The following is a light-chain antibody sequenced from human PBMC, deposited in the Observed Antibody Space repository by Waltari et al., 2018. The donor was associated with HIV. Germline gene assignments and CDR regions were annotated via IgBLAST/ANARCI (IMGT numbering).Light chain of an antibody. V-gene: IGLV1-44*01. Sequence: QSVLTQPPSASGAPGQRVTISCSGSFPNIGSHTVNWYQQLPGTAPRLLIYGSSQRPSGGPDRFSGSRSDTSASLDISGLHSEDEGDYYCAVWDDSLSEYVFATGTKVFVL. J-gene: IGLJ1*01. CDR3: AVWDDSLSEYV. CDR1: FPNIGSHT. CDR2: GSS.